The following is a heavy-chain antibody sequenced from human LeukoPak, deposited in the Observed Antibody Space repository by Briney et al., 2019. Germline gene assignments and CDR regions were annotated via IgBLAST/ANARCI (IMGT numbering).Heavy chain of an antibody. Sequence: KPSETLSLTCTVSGGSISSSSYYWGWIRQPPGKGLECIGSIYYSGSTYYNPSLKSRVTISVDTSKNQFSLKLSSVTAADTAVYYCARDIRYFVPPWGQGTLVTVSS. J-gene: IGHJ5*02. CDR1: GGSISSSSYY. D-gene: IGHD3-9*01. CDR3: ARDIRYFVPP. V-gene: IGHV4-39*02. CDR2: IYYSGST.